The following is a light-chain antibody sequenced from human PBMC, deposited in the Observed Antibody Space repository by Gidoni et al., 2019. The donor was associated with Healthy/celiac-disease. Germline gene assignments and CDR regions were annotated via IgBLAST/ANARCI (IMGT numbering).Light chain of an antibody. CDR2: AAS. CDR3: QKAGTT. Sequence: DIQMTQSPSSLSASVGDRVTITCRASQGISNYLGWYQQKPGKIPKLLIYAASTLQSGVPSRFSGSGSGTDFTLTISSLHPEDVATYYCQKAGTTFGQGTRLEIK. CDR1: QGISNY. V-gene: IGKV1-27*01. J-gene: IGKJ5*01.